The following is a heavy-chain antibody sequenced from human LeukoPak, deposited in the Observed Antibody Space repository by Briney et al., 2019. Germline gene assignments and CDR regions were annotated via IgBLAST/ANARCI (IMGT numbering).Heavy chain of an antibody. CDR2: INPSGGST. Sequence: WASVKVSCKASGYTFTSYYMHWVRQAPGQGLEWMGIINPSGGSTSYAQKFQGRVTMTRDTSTSTVYMELSSLRSEDTAVYYCEREGPALAGDGYPTLRTPYFDYWGQGTLVTVSS. CDR1: GYTFTSYY. D-gene: IGHD5-24*01. CDR3: EREGPALAGDGYPTLRTPYFDY. V-gene: IGHV1-46*01. J-gene: IGHJ4*02.